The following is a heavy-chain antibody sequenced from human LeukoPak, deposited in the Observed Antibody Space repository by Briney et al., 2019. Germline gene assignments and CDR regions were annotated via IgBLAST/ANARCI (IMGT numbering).Heavy chain of an antibody. D-gene: IGHD4-17*01. Sequence: GGPLRLSCAASRFTFSTYTMNWVRQAPGKGLEWVSSIISSSSYIYYADSVKGRFTISRDNAKNSLYLQMNTLRAEDTAVYYCARDRTTVTTFDYWGQGTLVTVSS. CDR1: RFTFSTYT. J-gene: IGHJ4*02. CDR3: ARDRTTVTTFDY. V-gene: IGHV3-21*01. CDR2: IISSSSYI.